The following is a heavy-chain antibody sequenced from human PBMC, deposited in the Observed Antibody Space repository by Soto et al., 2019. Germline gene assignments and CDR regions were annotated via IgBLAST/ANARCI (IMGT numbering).Heavy chain of an antibody. CDR3: ARMGGYCSSTSCPGEGGVRWFDP. D-gene: IGHD2-2*01. CDR2: ISSSSSYI. Sequence: GGSLRLSCAASGFTFSSYSMNWVRQAPGKGLEWVSSISSSSSYIYYADSVKGRFTISRDNAKNSLYLQMNSLRAEDTAVYYCARMGGYCSSTSCPGEGGVRWFDPWGQGTLVTVSS. J-gene: IGHJ5*02. CDR1: GFTFSSYS. V-gene: IGHV3-21*01.